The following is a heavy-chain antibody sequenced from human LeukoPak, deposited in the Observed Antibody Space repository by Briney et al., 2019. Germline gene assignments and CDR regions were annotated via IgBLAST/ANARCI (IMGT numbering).Heavy chain of an antibody. CDR3: GRVGGRSKAAKGDAFDI. D-gene: IGHD6-6*01. V-gene: IGHV3-21*01. J-gene: IGHJ3*02. Sequence: GGSLRLPCAASGFTFSSYSMNWVRQAPGKGLEWVSSISSGSTYMYYADSVKGRFTISRDNAKNSMYLQMNSLRVEDTAVYYCGRVGGRSKAAKGDAFDIWGQGTMVTVSS. CDR1: GFTFSSYS. CDR2: ISSGSTYM.